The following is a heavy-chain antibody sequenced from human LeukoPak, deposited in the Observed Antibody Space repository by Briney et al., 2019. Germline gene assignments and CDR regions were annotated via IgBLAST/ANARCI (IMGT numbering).Heavy chain of an antibody. D-gene: IGHD2-21*02. Sequence: PSETLSLTCTVSGGSIRGSSDYWGWIRQPRGKGLEWIASVYYTGVTYINPSPKSRVTISVDTSKNEFSLRLNSVTAADTAIYYCASQNLCGGNCYAVDVWGQGTLVAVSS. V-gene: IGHV4-39*07. J-gene: IGHJ4*02. CDR3: ASQNLCGGNCYAVDV. CDR2: VYYTGVT. CDR1: GGSIRGSSDY.